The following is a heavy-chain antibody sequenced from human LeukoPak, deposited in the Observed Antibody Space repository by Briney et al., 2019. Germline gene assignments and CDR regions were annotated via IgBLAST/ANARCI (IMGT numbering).Heavy chain of an antibody. J-gene: IGHJ6*03. D-gene: IGHD4-11*01. V-gene: IGHV3-7*01. CDR3: ARDRTTVTNSYYYYYMDV. CDR1: GFTFSSYW. Sequence: GGSLRLSCAASGFTFSSYWMTWVRQAPGKGLEWVANIKQDGREKYYVDSVKGRFTISGDNAKNSLYLQMNSLRAEDTAVYYCARDRTTVTNSYYYYYMDVWGKGTTVTVSS. CDR2: IKQDGREK.